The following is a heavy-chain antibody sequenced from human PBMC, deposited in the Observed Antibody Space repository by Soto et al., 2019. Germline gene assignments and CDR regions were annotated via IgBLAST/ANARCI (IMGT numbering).Heavy chain of an antibody. J-gene: IGHJ4*02. CDR2: INSDGSST. V-gene: IGHV3-74*01. D-gene: IGHD5-12*01. Sequence: HPGGSPRISCAASGDTFCSYWMHWVRQAPGKGLVWVSRINSDGSSTSYADSVKGRFTISRDNAKNMLHLQMNSLRAEDTAVYYCARYSGYTYYFDYWGQGTLVTVSS. CDR1: GDTFCSYW. CDR3: ARYSGYTYYFDY.